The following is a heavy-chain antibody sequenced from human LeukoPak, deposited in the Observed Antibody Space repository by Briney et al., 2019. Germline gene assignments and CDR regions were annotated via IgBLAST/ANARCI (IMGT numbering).Heavy chain of an antibody. V-gene: IGHV4-34*01. Sequence: SETLSLTCAVYGGPFRGYYWSWIRQPPGKGLEGIGEINHSGSTNYNPPLKSRVTISVDTSKNQFSLKLSSVTAADTAVYYCARANGDYTLDAFDIWGQGTMVTVSS. J-gene: IGHJ3*02. CDR3: ARANGDYTLDAFDI. D-gene: IGHD4-17*01. CDR2: INHSGST. CDR1: GGPFRGYY.